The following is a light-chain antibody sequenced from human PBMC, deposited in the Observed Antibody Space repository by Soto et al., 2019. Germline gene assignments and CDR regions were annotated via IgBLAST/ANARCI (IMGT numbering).Light chain of an antibody. V-gene: IGKV3D-15*01. CDR3: QQYYDWPPIT. J-gene: IGKJ5*01. Sequence: ETVMTQSPATLSVSPGERATLSCRASQSVSTKLAWYQQKPGQAPRLLIYGASTRATGIPARFSGSGSGTEVTLTVSSLQSEDYAVYYCQQYYDWPPITFGQGTRLEIK. CDR2: GAS. CDR1: QSVSTK.